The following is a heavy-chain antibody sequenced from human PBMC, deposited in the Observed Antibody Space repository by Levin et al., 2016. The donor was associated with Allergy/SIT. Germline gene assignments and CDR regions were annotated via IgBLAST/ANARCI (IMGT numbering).Heavy chain of an antibody. CDR3: ARLNAGYGSGSYLFKYYYYMDV. CDR2: IYYSGST. V-gene: IGHV4-59*08. D-gene: IGHD3-10*01. CDR1: GGSISSYY. Sequence: SETLSLTCTVSGGSISSYYWSWIRQPPGKGLEWIGYIYYSGSTYYNPSLKSRVTISVDTSKNQFSLKLSSVTAADTAVYYCARLNAGYGSGSYLFKYYYYMDVWGKGTTVTVSS. J-gene: IGHJ6*03.